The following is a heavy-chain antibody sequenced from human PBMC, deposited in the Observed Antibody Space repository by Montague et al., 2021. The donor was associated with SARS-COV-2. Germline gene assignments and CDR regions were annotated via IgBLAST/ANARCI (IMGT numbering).Heavy chain of an antibody. CDR1: RLPFNGYA. J-gene: IGHJ4*01. V-gene: IGHV3-30*04. Sequence: RLSCAASRLPFNGYAMHWVRPAPGKGLEWLTFISHDESNHRYADSVKGRFTISRDNSKNTLYLQMDSLRPEDTAVYYCAREGYRSGSFYIDYWGQGTLVTVSS. CDR3: AREGYRSGSFYIDY. D-gene: IGHD1-26*01. CDR2: ISHDESNH.